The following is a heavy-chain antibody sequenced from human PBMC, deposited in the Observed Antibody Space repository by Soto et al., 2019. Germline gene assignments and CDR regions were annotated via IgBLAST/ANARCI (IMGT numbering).Heavy chain of an antibody. Sequence: GASVKVSCKASGYTFTGYYMHWVRQAPGQGLEWMGWINPNSGGTNYAQKFQGWVTMTRDTSISTAYMELSRLRSDDTAVYYCARDQGDGHTNWFDPWGQGALVTVSS. CDR1: GYTFTGYY. V-gene: IGHV1-2*04. J-gene: IGHJ5*02. CDR3: ARDQGDGHTNWFDP. CDR2: INPNSGGT.